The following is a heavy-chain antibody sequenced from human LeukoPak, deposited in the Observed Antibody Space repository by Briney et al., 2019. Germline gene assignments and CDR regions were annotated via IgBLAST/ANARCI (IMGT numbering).Heavy chain of an antibody. CDR2: ISAYNGNT. CDR3: ARQGRNYDFWSGYPDTNWFDP. D-gene: IGHD3-3*01. CDR1: GGTFSSYT. V-gene: IGHV1-18*01. Sequence: ASVKVSCKASGGTFSSYTISWVRQAPGQGLEWMGWISAYNGNTNYAQKLQGRATMTTDTSTSTAYMELRSLRSDDTAVYYCARQGRNYDFWSGYPDTNWFDPWGQGTLVTVSS. J-gene: IGHJ5*02.